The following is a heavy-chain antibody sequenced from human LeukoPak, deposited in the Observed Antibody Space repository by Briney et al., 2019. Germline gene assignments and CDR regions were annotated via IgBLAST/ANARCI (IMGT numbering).Heavy chain of an antibody. D-gene: IGHD4-11*01. CDR3: ARDRAHGDYSDFSHFDY. V-gene: IGHV3-11*05. J-gene: IGHJ4*02. Sequence: PGGSLRLSCAASGFIFSDYYMSWIRQAPGKGLESVSYVSSGSSYTNYADSVKGRFTISRDNARDSLFLQINSLRAEDTGVYYCARDRAHGDYSDFSHFDYWGQGTLVTVSS. CDR2: VSSGSSYT. CDR1: GFIFSDYY.